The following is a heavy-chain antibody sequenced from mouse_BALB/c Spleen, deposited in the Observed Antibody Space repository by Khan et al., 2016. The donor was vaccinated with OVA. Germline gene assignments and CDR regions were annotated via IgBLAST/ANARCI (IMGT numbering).Heavy chain of an antibody. Sequence: QVQLKQSGAELAKPGASVKMSCKASGYTFTNYWMHWVKQRPGQGLEWIGYINPSPVYTEYNKKFKDKATLSADKSSSPADIKLRSLKDEESEEYYCVTHGSRSVWCTYGGQG. D-gene: IGHD1-1*01. V-gene: IGHV1-7*01. CDR1: GYTFTNYW. CDR2: INPSPVYT. CDR3: VTHGSRSVWCTY. J-gene: IGHJ4*01.